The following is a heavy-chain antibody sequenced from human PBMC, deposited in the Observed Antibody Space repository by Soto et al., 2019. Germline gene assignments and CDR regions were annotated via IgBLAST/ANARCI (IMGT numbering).Heavy chain of an antibody. V-gene: IGHV3-21*01. CDR2: ISSSSSYI. CDR3: ARDREPTDQLAQPYYYGMDV. Sequence: GSLRLSCAASGFTFSSYSMNWVRQAPGKGLEWVSSISSSSSYIYYADSVKGRFTISRDNAKNSLYLQMNSLRAEDTAVYYCARDREPTDQLAQPYYYGMDVWGQGTTVTVSS. D-gene: IGHD6-13*01. CDR1: GFTFSSYS. J-gene: IGHJ6*02.